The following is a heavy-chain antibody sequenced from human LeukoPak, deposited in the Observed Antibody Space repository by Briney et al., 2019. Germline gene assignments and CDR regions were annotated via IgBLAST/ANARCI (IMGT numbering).Heavy chain of an antibody. V-gene: IGHV3-74*01. J-gene: IGHJ4*02. CDR1: GFTFSDYW. CDR3: ARNLEGSDSSDFDS. D-gene: IGHD3-3*01. Sequence: PGGSLRLSCEASGFTFSDYWMHWVRHAPGKGLVWVSRVRRDGIETNYADSAKGRFTISRDNARTTLYLQMNSLRAEDTAIYYCARNLEGSDSSDFDSWGQGTPVTVSS. CDR2: VRRDGIET.